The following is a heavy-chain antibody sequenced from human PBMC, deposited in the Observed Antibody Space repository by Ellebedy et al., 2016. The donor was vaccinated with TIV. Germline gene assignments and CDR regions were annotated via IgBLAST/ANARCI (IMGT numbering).Heavy chain of an antibody. Sequence: GSLRLXXTVSGASIRHYYWSWIRQRPGRGLEWIANMYYNEKTNYNPSLESRVTISVDTSKNQLSLKLSSVTAADTAVYYCARDAQFSSSSYLLDWYFDLWGRGTLVTVSS. CDR1: GASIRHYY. CDR2: MYYNEKT. CDR3: ARDAQFSSSSYLLDWYFDL. J-gene: IGHJ2*01. D-gene: IGHD6-13*01. V-gene: IGHV4-59*01.